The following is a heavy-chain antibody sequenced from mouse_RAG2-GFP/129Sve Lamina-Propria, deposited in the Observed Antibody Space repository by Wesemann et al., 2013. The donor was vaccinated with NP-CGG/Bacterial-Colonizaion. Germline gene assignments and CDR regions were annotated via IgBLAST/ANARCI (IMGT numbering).Heavy chain of an antibody. CDR3: ARRNWDLD. CDR2: IDPSDSYT. V-gene: IGHV1-69*02. Sequence: QVQLQQPGAELVKPGASVKMSCKASGYTFTSYWMHWVKQRPGQGLEWIGEIDPSDSYTNYNQKFKGKATLTVDKSPSTAYMQLSSLTSEDSAVYYCARRNWDLDWGQGTTLTVSS. J-gene: IGHJ2*01. D-gene: IGHD4-1*01. CDR1: GYTFTSYW.